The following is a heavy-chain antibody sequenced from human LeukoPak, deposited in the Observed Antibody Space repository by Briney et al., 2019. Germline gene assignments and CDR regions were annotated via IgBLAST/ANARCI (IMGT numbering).Heavy chain of an antibody. CDR2: ISGSGGST. J-gene: IGHJ4*02. CDR3: AKDRYSSSWYFDY. CDR1: GFTFSSYA. V-gene: IGHV3-23*01. D-gene: IGHD6-13*01. Sequence: GGSLRLSCAASGFTFSSYAMCWVRQAPGKGLEWVSAISGSGGSTYYADSVKGRFTISRDNSKNTLYLQMNSLGAEDTAVYYCAKDRYSSSWYFDYWGQGTLVTVSS.